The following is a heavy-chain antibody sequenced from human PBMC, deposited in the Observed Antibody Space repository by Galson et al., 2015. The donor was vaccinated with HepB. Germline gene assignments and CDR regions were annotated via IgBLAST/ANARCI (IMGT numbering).Heavy chain of an antibody. Sequence: SLRLSCAVSGLSVSSTYMSWVRQAPGRGLEWVSTLFSGGDTWYTDSMKGRLTIPRDTSKNILYLEVNTLRPEDTAVYYCARDQLDHWGQGTLVTVSS. CDR1: GLSVSSTY. J-gene: IGHJ4*02. CDR2: LFSGGDT. V-gene: IGHV3-66*02. CDR3: ARDQLDH.